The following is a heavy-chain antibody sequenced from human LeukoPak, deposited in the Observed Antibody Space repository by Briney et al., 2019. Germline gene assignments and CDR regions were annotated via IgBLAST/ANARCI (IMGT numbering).Heavy chain of an antibody. CDR2: IYYSGST. J-gene: IGHJ4*02. CDR1: GDSISSYY. V-gene: IGHV4-59*12. D-gene: IGHD6-19*01. CDR3: AGGQWLVWGVY. Sequence: SETLSLTCTVSGDSISSYYWSWIRQPPGKGLKWIGYIYYSGSTNYNPSLKSRVTISVDTSKNQLSLKLSSVTVADTAVYYCAGGQWLVWGVYWGQGTLVTVSS.